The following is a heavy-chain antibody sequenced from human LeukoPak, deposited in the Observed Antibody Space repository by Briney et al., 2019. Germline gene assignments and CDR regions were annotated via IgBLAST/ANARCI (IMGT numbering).Heavy chain of an antibody. CDR2: INPNSGST. CDR1: GYTFTGYY. CDR3: ARDRVLRYFDWTQIDY. J-gene: IGHJ4*02. V-gene: IGHV1-2*02. D-gene: IGHD3-9*01. Sequence: EASVKVSCKASGYTFTGYYMNWVRQAPGQGLEWMGWINPNSGSTNCAQRFQGRVTMTRDTSISTAYMELSRLRSDDTAVYYCARDRVLRYFDWTQIDYWGQGTLVTVSS.